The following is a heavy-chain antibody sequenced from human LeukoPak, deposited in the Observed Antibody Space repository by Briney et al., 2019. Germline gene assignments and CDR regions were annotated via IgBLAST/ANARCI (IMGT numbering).Heavy chain of an antibody. J-gene: IGHJ4*02. D-gene: IGHD6-19*01. Sequence: ASVKVSCTASGYTFTGYYMHWVRQAPGQGLEWMGWINPNSGGTNYAQKFQGRVTMTRDTSISTAYMELSRLRSDDTAVYYCARVGGPGYSSGWYGYWGQGTLVTVSS. CDR3: ARVGGPGYSSGWYGY. CDR2: INPNSGGT. V-gene: IGHV1-2*02. CDR1: GYTFTGYY.